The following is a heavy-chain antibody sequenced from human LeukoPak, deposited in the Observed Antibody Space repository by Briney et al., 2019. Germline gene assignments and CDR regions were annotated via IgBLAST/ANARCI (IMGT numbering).Heavy chain of an antibody. CDR2: ISGSSSYI. Sequence: TPGGSLRLSCAASGFTFGSYSMNWVRQAPGKGLEWVSSISGSSSYIYYADSVKGRFTISRDNAKNSLYLQMNSLRAEDTAVYYCAVRRGIYYWGQGTLVTVSS. V-gene: IGHV3-21*01. CDR1: GFTFGSYS. CDR3: AVRRGIYY. J-gene: IGHJ4*02.